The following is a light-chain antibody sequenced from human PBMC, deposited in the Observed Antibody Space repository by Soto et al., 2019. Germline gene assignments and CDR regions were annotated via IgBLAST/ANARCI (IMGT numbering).Light chain of an antibody. CDR1: QNIRSR. CDR2: KAS. J-gene: IGKJ1*01. CDR3: QHYNSYSEA. Sequence: DFQMTQSPSTLSASVVDRVTITCRASQNIRSRLAWFQQKPGKAPKLLIYKASTLKSGVPSRFSDSGSGTEFTLTISSLQPDDFATYYCQHYNSYSEAFGQGTKVDIK. V-gene: IGKV1-5*03.